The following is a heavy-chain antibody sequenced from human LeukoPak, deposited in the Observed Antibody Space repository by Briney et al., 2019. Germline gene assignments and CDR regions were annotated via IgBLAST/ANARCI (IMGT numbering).Heavy chain of an antibody. CDR1: GFNVRSKY. CDR2: FYSGGTT. V-gene: IGHV3-53*01. J-gene: IGHJ5*02. CDR3: ARVSFGPASEWFDP. Sequence: GSLRLSCAASGFNVRSKYMSWVRQGPGKGLECVPVFYSGGTTAYADSVKGRFTVSIDNSNNTLYLQMNSLRAEDTAVYYCARVSFGPASEWFDPRGQGTLVTVSS. D-gene: IGHD3/OR15-3a*01.